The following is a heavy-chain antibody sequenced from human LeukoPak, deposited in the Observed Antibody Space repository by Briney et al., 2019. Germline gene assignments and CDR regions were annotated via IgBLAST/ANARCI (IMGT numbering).Heavy chain of an antibody. V-gene: IGHV4-59*01. CDR2: IYYSGST. CDR3: ARDRIAAAGRLDV. CDR1: GGSISSYY. D-gene: IGHD6-13*01. J-gene: IGHJ6*02. Sequence: SETLSLTCTVSGGSISSYYWSWIRQPPGKGLEWIGYIYYSGSTNYNPSLKSRVTISVDMSKNQFSLKLSSVTAADTAVYYCARDRIAAAGRLDVWGQGTTVTVSS.